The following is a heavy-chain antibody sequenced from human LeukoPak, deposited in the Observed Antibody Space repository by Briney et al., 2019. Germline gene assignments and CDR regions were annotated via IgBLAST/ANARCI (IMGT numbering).Heavy chain of an antibody. V-gene: IGHV1-18*01. CDR2: IGTYGGDT. J-gene: IGHJ5*01. D-gene: IGHD3-22*01. CDR3: ARDLWNFYDDSGYNRDFDS. Sequence: GASVKVSCKATSRISWVRQAPGQGLEWMGWIGTYGGDTYYAQKFQGRITVTADTSTSTVYMELRNLRSDDTAMYYCARDLWNFYDDSGYNRDFDSWGQGTLVTGSS. CDR1: TSR.